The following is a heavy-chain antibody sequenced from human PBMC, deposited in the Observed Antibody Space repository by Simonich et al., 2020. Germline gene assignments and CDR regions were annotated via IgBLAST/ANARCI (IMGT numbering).Heavy chain of an antibody. V-gene: IGHV4-34*01. CDR2: INHSGSN. CDR3: ARGKGWKNAFDI. Sequence: QVQLQQWGAGLLKPSETLSLTCAVYGGSFSGYYWSWIRQPPGKGLEWIGEINHSGSNNYNPCLKGRVTISVDTSKNQFSLKLSSVTAADTAVYYCARGKGWKNAFDIWGQGTMVTVSS. J-gene: IGHJ3*02. CDR1: GGSFSGYY. D-gene: IGHD1-1*01.